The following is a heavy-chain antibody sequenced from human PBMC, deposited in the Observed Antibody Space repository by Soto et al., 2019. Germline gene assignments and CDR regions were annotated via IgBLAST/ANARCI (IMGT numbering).Heavy chain of an antibody. J-gene: IGHJ4*02. V-gene: IGHV3-23*01. CDR1: GFTFSNYA. CDR3: ARSRIAVAGSFDY. D-gene: IGHD6-19*01. CDR2: ISGSGGST. Sequence: GSLSLSCAASGFTFSNYAMSWVRQAPGKGLEWVSAISGSGGSTYYADSVKGRFTISRDNSKNTLYLQMNSLRAEDTAVYYCARSRIAVAGSFDYWGQGTLVTVSS.